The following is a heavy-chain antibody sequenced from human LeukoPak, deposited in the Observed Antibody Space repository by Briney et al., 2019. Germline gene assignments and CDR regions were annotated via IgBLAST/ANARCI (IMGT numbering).Heavy chain of an antibody. J-gene: IGHJ4*02. Sequence: GGSLRLSCAASGFTFSSYAMSWVRQAPGKGLEWVSAISGSGGSTYYADSVKGRFTISRDNSKNTLYLQMNSLRAEDTAVYYCAKAPIMITFGGPNRPIPPYYFDYWGQGTLVSVSS. D-gene: IGHD3-16*01. CDR1: GFTFSSYA. CDR2: ISGSGGST. V-gene: IGHV3-23*01. CDR3: AKAPIMITFGGPNRPIPPYYFDY.